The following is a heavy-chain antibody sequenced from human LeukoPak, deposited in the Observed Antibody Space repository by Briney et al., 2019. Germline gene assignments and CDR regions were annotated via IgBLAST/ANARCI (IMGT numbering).Heavy chain of an antibody. Sequence: PGGSLRLSCAASGFTFSSYWMHWVRQAPGKGLVWVSRISSDGSSTSYADSVKGRFTISRDNAKNTLYLQMNSLRAEDTAVYYCARGNYDILTGQNWFDPWGQGTLVTVSS. CDR1: GFTFSSYW. D-gene: IGHD3-9*01. V-gene: IGHV3-74*01. CDR3: ARGNYDILTGQNWFDP. CDR2: ISSDGSST. J-gene: IGHJ5*02.